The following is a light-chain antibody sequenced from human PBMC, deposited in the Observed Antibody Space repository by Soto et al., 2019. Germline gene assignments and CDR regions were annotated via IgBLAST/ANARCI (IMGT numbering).Light chain of an antibody. CDR1: QSLAYSDGNTY. J-gene: IGKJ2*01. V-gene: IGKV2-30*01. Sequence: DVVMTQSPLSLPVTLGQPASISCRSSQSLAYSDGNTYLNWFQQRPGQSPRSLIYKVSNRDSGVPDRFSGSGSATDFTLKIIRREAADVGVYYYMQGTNWPPYTFGQGTKLEIK. CDR2: KVS. CDR3: MQGTNWPPYT.